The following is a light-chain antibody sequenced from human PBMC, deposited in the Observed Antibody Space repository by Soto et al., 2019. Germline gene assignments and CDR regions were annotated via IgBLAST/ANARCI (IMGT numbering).Light chain of an antibody. J-gene: IGKJ3*01. V-gene: IGKV3-11*01. CDR3: QQRSNWPVFT. Sequence: EIVLTQSPVTLSLSPGERATLSCRASQSVSTYLAWYQQKPGQAPRLLIYDASNRATDTPARFTGSGSGTDFTLTISSLEPGDFAVYYCQQRSNWPVFTFGPGTRVDIK. CDR1: QSVSTY. CDR2: DAS.